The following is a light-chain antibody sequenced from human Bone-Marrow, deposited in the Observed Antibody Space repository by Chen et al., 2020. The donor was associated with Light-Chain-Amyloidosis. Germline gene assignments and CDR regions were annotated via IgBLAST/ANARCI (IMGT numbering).Light chain of an antibody. J-gene: IGLJ2*01. V-gene: IGLV3-25*03. CDR2: TDT. CDR1: DLPTKY. CDR3: QSADSSGTYEVI. Sequence: SYELTQPPSVSASPGQTATITCSGDDLPTKYAYWYQHKPGQAPVLVIHTDTERPSGISERFSGSSSGTTATLTVSGVQAEDEADYHCQSADSSGTYEVIFGGGTKLTVL.